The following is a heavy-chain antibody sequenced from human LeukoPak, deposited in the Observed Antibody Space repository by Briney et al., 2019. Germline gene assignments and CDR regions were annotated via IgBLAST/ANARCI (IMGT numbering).Heavy chain of an antibody. D-gene: IGHD1-26*01. CDR2: IIPIFGTA. J-gene: IGHJ4*02. Sequence: GASVKVSCKACGGTFSSYAMSWVRQAGGQGLEWMGRIIPIFGTANYAQKFQGRVTITADKSTSTAYMQLSSLRSEDTAVYYCARNVERYSGSYPFDYWGQGTLVTASS. CDR1: GGTFSSYA. V-gene: IGHV1-69*06. CDR3: ARNVERYSGSYPFDY.